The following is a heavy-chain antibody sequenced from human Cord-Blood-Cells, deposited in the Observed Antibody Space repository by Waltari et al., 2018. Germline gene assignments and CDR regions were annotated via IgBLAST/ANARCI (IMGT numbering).Heavy chain of an antibody. V-gene: IGHV4-34*01. CDR2: INHSGST. CDR3: ARREVNSSSWTVDL. D-gene: IGHD6-13*01. CDR1: GGSFRGYY. Sequence: VQLQQWGAGLLTPSSTLSLPCAVYGGSFRGYYWSWIRQTPGNGLEWIGEINHSGSTNYSPCLKGRVTISVDTSKNQFARRLSSVTAVDTAAYYCARREVNSSSWTVDLWGRGTLVTVSS. J-gene: IGHJ2*01.